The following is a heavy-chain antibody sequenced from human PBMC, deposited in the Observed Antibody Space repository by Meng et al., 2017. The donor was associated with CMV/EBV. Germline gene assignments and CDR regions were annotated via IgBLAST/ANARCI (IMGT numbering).Heavy chain of an antibody. CDR3: ARDSGAFDI. J-gene: IGHJ3*02. CDR2: ISWNSGSI. Sequence: GGSLRLSCAASGFTFDDYAMHWVRQAPGKGLEWVSGISWNSGSIGYADSVKGRFTISRDNAKNSLYLQMNSLRPEDTAVYYCARDSGAFDIWGQGTMVTVSS. D-gene: IGHD3-10*01. V-gene: IGHV3-9*01. CDR1: GFTFDDYA.